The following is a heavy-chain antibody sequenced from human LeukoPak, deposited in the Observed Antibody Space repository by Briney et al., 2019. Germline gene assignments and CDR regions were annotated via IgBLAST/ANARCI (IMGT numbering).Heavy chain of an antibody. CDR1: AHSFTSYW. Sequence: GGSPKISCKGSAHSFTSYWISWVRQMPRKGLEWMGIIYPSDSDTRYSPSFQGQVTISADKSISTPYLQWSSLKASDAAMDYCAIGDSYYYVAGYDSYDGRGQLIMVTVSS. CDR2: IYPSDSDT. J-gene: IGHJ3*01. V-gene: IGHV5-51*01. D-gene: IGHD3-10*02. CDR3: AIGDSYYYVAGYDSYDG.